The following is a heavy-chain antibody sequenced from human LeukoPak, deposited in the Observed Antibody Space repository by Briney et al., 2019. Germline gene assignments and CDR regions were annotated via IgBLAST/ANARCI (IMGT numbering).Heavy chain of an antibody. CDR3: AKDGYYDSSGLFDY. J-gene: IGHJ4*02. V-gene: IGHV3-23*01. CDR1: GFTFSSYA. D-gene: IGHD3-22*01. Sequence: PGGSLRLSCAASGFTFSSYAMSWVRQAPGKGLEWVSATSGSGGSTYYADSVKGRFTISRDNSKNTLYLQMNSLRAEDTAVYYCAKDGYYDSSGLFDYWGQGTLVTVSS. CDR2: TSGSGGST.